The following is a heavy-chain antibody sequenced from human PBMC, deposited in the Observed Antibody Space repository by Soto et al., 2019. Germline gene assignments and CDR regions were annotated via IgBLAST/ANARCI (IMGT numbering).Heavy chain of an antibody. D-gene: IGHD2-8*01. J-gene: IGHJ6*02. CDR2: TYYRSKWYN. CDR3: ARDCTNGVCYPSYHYGMDV. CDR1: GDSVSSNSAA. V-gene: IGHV6-1*01. Sequence: QVQLQQSGPGLVKPSQTLSVTCAISGDSVSSNSAAWNWIRQSPSRGLEWLGRTYYRSKWYNDYAVSVKSRITINPDTSKNQFSLQFNSVTPEDTAVYYCARDCTNGVCYPSYHYGMDVWGQGTTVTVSS.